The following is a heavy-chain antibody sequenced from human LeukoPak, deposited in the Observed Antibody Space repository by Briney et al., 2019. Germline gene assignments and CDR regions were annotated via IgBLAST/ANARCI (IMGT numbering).Heavy chain of an antibody. CDR1: GFTFSSYW. V-gene: IGHV3-74*01. J-gene: IGHJ6*02. Sequence: PGGSLRLSCAASGFTFSSYWMHWVRQAPGKGLVWVSLITTDGRSTNYADSVKGRFTISRDNAKNILYLQMNSLSAEDSAVYYCATDVYYRLDVRGQGTTVTVSS. CDR2: ITTDGRST. CDR3: ATDVYYRLDV.